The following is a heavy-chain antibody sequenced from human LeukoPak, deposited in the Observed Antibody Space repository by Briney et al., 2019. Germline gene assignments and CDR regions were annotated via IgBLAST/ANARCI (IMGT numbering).Heavy chain of an antibody. D-gene: IGHD4-17*01. Sequence: GGSLRLSCAASGFTFSSYEMNWVRQAPGKGLEWVSGISRDSGNFGYAGSVKGRFTVSRDNAKNSLYLQMNSLRPEDTALYYCARLKSGDYIDYWGQGTLVTVSS. V-gene: IGHV3-9*01. CDR2: ISRDSGNF. CDR1: GFTFSSYE. CDR3: ARLKSGDYIDY. J-gene: IGHJ4*02.